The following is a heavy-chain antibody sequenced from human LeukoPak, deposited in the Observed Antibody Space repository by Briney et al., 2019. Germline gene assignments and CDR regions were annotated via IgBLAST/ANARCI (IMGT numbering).Heavy chain of an antibody. CDR1: GFTFSSYA. CDR2: ISGSGGST. J-gene: IGHJ4*02. V-gene: IGHV3-23*01. Sequence: GGSLRLSCAASGFTFSSYAMSWVRQAPGKGLEWVSAISGSGGSTYYADSVKGRFTISRDNSKNTLYLQMNSLRAEDTAVYYCAKDTHHGSGNPTDYWGQGTLVTVSS. CDR3: AKDTHHGSGNPTDY. D-gene: IGHD3-10*01.